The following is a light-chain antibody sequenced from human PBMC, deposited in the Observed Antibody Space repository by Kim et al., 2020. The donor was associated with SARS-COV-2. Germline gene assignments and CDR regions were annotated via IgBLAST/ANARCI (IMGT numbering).Light chain of an antibody. CDR3: QQRSNWFS. CDR2: DAS. J-gene: IGKJ2*03. CDR1: TTVSNY. Sequence: LSLSPGEKATTSCRTSTTVSNYLAYYQLQSGQAPRLVIYDASNMATSIPARFSGSGSGTDFTLTISSLKPEDFAVYYSQQRSNWFSFGQETKMEI. V-gene: IGKV3-11*01.